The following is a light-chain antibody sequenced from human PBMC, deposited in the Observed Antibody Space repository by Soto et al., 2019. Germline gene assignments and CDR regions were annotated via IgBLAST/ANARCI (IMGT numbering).Light chain of an antibody. J-gene: IGLJ2*01. CDR2: DVN. Sequence: QSALTQPASVSGSPGQSVTISCTGTSNDIGAYDYVSWYQQDPGKAPKLLIFDVNYRPSEISRRFSGSKSGNSASLTISALQPADEADYYCSAYTNANTLTFGGGTKVTVL. CDR3: SAYTNANTLT. V-gene: IGLV2-14*03. CDR1: SNDIGAYDY.